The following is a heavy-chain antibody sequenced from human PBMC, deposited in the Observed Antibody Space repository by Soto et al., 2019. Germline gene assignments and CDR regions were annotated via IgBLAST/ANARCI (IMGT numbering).Heavy chain of an antibody. Sequence: PGGSLRLSCAASGFTFSSYGMHWVRQAPGKGLEWVAVIWYDGSNKYYADSVKGRFTISRDNSKNTLYLQMNSLRAEDTAVYYCARANADTSSYTPSYYMDVWGKGTTVTVSS. J-gene: IGHJ6*03. V-gene: IGHV3-33*01. CDR3: ARANADTSSYTPSYYMDV. CDR2: IWYDGSNK. CDR1: GFTFSSYG. D-gene: IGHD6-6*01.